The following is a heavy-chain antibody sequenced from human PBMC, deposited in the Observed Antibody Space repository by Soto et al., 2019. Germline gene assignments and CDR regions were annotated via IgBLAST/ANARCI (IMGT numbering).Heavy chain of an antibody. V-gene: IGHV1-3*01. D-gene: IGHD5-12*01. CDR2: ISVGGTNT. CDR3: ARGGYSSTSYYGLDV. Sequence: ASVKVSCKASGQSFTSYAMHWVRQAPGQRLEWMGWISVGGTNTKYSQKLQGRVTITRDTPANTVYMELSSLRSEDTAVYFCARGGYSSTSYYGLDVWGQGTTVTVSS. J-gene: IGHJ6*02. CDR1: GQSFTSYA.